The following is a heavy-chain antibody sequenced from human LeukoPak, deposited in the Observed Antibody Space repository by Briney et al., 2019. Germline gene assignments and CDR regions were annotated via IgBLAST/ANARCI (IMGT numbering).Heavy chain of an antibody. V-gene: IGHV3-30*02. J-gene: IGHJ3*02. CDR2: IRYDGS. CDR1: GFSFSSYG. CDR3: AKVFCSGGSCYSSSAFDI. Sequence: GGSLRLSCAASGFSFSSYGMVWVRQAPGKGLEWVAFIRYDGSDKYKYYADSVRGRFTISRDNSKNTLYLQMNSLRTEDTAVYYCAKVFCSGGSCYSSSAFDIWGQGTMVTVSS. D-gene: IGHD2-15*01.